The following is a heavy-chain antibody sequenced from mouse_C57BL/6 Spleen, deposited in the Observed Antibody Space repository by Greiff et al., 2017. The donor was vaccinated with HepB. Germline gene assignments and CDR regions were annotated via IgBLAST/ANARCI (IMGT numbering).Heavy chain of an antibody. CDR1: GYTFTDYN. CDR3: ARTILLRYYYYAMDY. CDR2: INPNNGGT. J-gene: IGHJ4*01. V-gene: IGHV1-18*01. D-gene: IGHD1-1*01. Sequence: EVKLMESGPELVKPGASVKIPCKASGYTFTDYNMDWVKQSHGKSLEWIGDINPNNGGTIYNQKFKGKATLTVDKSSSTAYMELRSLTSEDTAVYYCARTILLRYYYYAMDYWGQGTSVTVSS.